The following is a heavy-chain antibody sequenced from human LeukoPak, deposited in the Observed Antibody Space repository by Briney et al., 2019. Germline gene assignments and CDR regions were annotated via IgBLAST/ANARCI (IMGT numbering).Heavy chain of an antibody. CDR1: GGSISSSSYY. Sequence: TASETLSLTCTVSGGSISSSSYYWGWIRQPPGKGLEWIGSIYYSGSTYYNPSLKSRVTISVDTSKNQFSLKLSSVTAADTAVYYCARHFRPGCSSTSCYWSEYFQHWGQGTLVTVSS. D-gene: IGHD2-2*01. CDR3: ARHFRPGCSSTSCYWSEYFQH. J-gene: IGHJ1*01. CDR2: IYYSGST. V-gene: IGHV4-39*01.